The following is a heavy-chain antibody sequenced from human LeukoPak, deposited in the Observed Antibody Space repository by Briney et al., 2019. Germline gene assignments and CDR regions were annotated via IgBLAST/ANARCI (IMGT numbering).Heavy chain of an antibody. J-gene: IGHJ4*02. CDR2: ISGRGGST. V-gene: IGHV3-23*01. CDR3: AKDYDFWSGLDY. D-gene: IGHD3-3*01. Sequence: GGSLRLSCAASGFTFSSYAMSWVRQAPGKGLEWVSAISGRGGSTYYADSVKGRFTISRDNSKNTLYLQMNSLRAEDTAVYYCAKDYDFWSGLDYWGQGTLVTVSS. CDR1: GFTFSSYA.